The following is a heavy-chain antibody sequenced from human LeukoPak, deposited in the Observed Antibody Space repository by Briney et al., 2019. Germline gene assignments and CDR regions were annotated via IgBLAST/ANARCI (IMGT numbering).Heavy chain of an antibody. V-gene: IGHV3-11*01. J-gene: IGHJ6*03. Sequence: GGSLRLSCAASGFTFSDYYMSWIRHAPGKGLEWVSYISSSGSTIYYADSVKGRFTISRDNAKNSLYLQMNSLRAEDTAVYYCASKLGITGTTGYYYYYMDVWGKGTTVTVSS. CDR2: ISSSGSTI. CDR1: GFTFSDYY. CDR3: ASKLGITGTTGYYYYYMDV. D-gene: IGHD1-7*01.